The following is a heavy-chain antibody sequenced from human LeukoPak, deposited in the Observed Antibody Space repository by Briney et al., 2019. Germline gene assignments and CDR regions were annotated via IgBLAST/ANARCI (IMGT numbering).Heavy chain of an antibody. CDR1: GFTFSSAW. CDR3: ARDHCTGAGCQGRDAFDI. J-gene: IGHJ3*02. D-gene: IGHD2-8*02. Sequence: PGGSLRLSCAASGFTFSSAWMSWVRQAPGNGLEWVAHINQDGSEKYYVDPVKGRVTISRDNAKNSLYLQMSSLRADDTAVYYCARDHCTGAGCQGRDAFDIWGQGTVVTVSS. CDR2: INQDGSEK. V-gene: IGHV3-7*01.